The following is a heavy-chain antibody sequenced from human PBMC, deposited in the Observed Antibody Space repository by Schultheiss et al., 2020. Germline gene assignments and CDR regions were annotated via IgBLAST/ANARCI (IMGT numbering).Heavy chain of an antibody. CDR1: GFTFSDYY. D-gene: IGHD5-24*01. CDR2: ISSSGSTI. J-gene: IGHJ6*02. Sequence: GGSLRLSCAASGFTFSDYYMSWIRQAPGKGLEWVSYISSSGSTIYYADSVKGRFTISRDNAKNSLYLQMNSLRAEDTAVYYCARVSERWLHGYYYYGMDVWGQGTTVTVSS. CDR3: ARVSERWLHGYYYYGMDV. V-gene: IGHV3-11*01.